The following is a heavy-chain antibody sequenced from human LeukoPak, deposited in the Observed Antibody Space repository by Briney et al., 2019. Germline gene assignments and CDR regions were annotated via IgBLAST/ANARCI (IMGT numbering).Heavy chain of an antibody. CDR3: ATGIYWIGLGLTWFDP. CDR1: GYTLTELS. Sequence: GASVKVSCKVSGYTLTELSMHWVRQAPGKGLEWMGGFDPEDGETIYAQKFQGRVTMTEDTSTDTAYMELSSLRSEDTAVYYCATGIYWIGLGLTWFDPWGQGTLVTVSS. CDR2: FDPEDGET. V-gene: IGHV1-24*01. J-gene: IGHJ5*02. D-gene: IGHD3/OR15-3a*01.